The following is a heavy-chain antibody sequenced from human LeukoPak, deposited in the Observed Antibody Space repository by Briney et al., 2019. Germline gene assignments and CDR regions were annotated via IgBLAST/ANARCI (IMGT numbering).Heavy chain of an antibody. J-gene: IGHJ6*02. V-gene: IGHV1-2*02. D-gene: IGHD2-8*01. CDR3: ARALSHCSKGVCYSLDDWVPYGMDV. Sequence: ASVKVSCKASGYSFSVCYRHWVRQAPGQRLEGMGWMKPTSGGTNYAQKFQGRVTMTRDTSMTTAYMELRRLRSDDTAVYYCARALSHCSKGVCYSLDDWVPYGMDVWGQGTTVTVSS. CDR2: MKPTSGGT. CDR1: GYSFSVCY.